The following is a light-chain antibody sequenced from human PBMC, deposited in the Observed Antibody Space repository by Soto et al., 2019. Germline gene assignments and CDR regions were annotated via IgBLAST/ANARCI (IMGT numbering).Light chain of an antibody. CDR1: QSVSSY. CDR2: ESS. V-gene: IGKV3-11*01. CDR3: QQRSYWST. J-gene: IGKJ5*01. Sequence: DIVLTQSPATLSLSPGERATLSCRASQSVSSYLAWYQQKPGQAPMLLIYESSNRDTGIPARFSGSGSGTDFTLTSSSLETEYAAVYYCQQRSYWSTFGVGTRLAIK.